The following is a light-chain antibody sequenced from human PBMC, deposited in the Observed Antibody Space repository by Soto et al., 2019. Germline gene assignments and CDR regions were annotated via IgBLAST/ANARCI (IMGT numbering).Light chain of an antibody. CDR3: QQVNSDPPT. CDR2: AAS. Sequence: DIQLTQSPSFLSASVGGRVTITCRASQGISSYLAWYQQKPGIAPNLLIYAASTLQSGVPSRFSGSGSGTEFTLTISSLQPEDFATYHCQQVNSDPPTFGQGTKVEIK. J-gene: IGKJ1*01. V-gene: IGKV1-9*01. CDR1: QGISSY.